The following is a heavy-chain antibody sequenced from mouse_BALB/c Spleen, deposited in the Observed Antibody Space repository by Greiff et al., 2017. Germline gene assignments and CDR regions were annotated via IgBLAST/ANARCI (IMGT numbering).Heavy chain of an antibody. CDR1: GFTFTDYY. V-gene: IGHV7-3*02. D-gene: IGHD1-1*01. Sequence: EVQLVESGGGLVQPGGSLRLSCATSGFTFTDYYMSWVRQPPGKALEWLGFIRNKANGYTTEYSASVKGRFTISRDNSQSILYLQMNTLRAEDSATYYGARDHYYGSSLYYAMDYWGQGTSVTVSS. CDR2: IRNKANGYTT. CDR3: ARDHYYGSSLYYAMDY. J-gene: IGHJ4*01.